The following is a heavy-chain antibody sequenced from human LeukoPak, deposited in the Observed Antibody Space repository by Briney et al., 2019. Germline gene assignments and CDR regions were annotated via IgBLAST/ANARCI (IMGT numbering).Heavy chain of an antibody. CDR3: ARQGYSPLDYFDY. V-gene: IGHV4-59*08. CDR1: GGSISSYY. D-gene: IGHD5-18*01. CDR2: IYYSGST. J-gene: IGHJ4*02. Sequence: PSETLSLTCTVPGGSISSYYWSWIRQPPGKGLEWIGYIYYSGSTNYNPSLKSRVTISVDTSKNQFSLKLSSVTAADTAVYYCARQGYSPLDYFDYWGQGTLVTVSS.